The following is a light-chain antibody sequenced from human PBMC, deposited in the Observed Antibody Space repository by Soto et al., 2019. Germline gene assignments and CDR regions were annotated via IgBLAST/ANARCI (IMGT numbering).Light chain of an antibody. CDR2: GAS. CDR3: RQRSNWPRT. CDR1: QSVSSSY. J-gene: IGKJ1*01. Sequence: EIVMTQSPGTLSVSPGERATLSCRASQSVSSSYLAWYQQKPGQAPRLLIYGASNRATDIPARFSGSGSGTDFTLTISSLEPEDLAVYYCRQRSNWPRTFGQGTKVDI. V-gene: IGKV3D-20*02.